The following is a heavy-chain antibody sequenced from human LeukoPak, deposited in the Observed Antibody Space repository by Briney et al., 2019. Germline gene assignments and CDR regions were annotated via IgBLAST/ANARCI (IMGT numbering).Heavy chain of an antibody. CDR2: IKKTGSET. J-gene: IGHJ4*02. V-gene: IGHV3-7*01. CDR3: AKDGGLWVSAHWGDS. D-gene: IGHD7-27*01. CDR1: GFTFSHFW. Sequence: GGSLRLSCAASGFTFSHFWMSWVRQAPGKGLEWVAYIKKTGSETYYVDSVKGRFTITRDNTRNSLFLQMYSLRAEDTAVYYCAKDGGLWVSAHWGDSWGRGTLVTVSS.